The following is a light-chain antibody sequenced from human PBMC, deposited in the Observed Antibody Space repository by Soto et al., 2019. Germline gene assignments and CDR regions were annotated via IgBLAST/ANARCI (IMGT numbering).Light chain of an antibody. CDR3: QQRSNWPLRT. CDR1: QSVSSY. V-gene: IGKV3-11*01. CDR2: DAS. Sequence: EIVLTQSPATLSLSPGERATLSCRASQSVSSYLAWYQQKPGQAPRLLIYDASNRATGIPARFSGSGSGTDFTLTISSLEPADFAVYYCQQRSNWPLRTFGGGTKVEIK. J-gene: IGKJ4*01.